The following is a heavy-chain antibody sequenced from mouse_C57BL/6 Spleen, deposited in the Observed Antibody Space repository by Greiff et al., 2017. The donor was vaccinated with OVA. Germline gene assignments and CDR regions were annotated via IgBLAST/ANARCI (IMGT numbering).Heavy chain of an antibody. D-gene: IGHD1-1*01. CDR3: ARNYYGSSYPYAMDY. Sequence: EVQVVESGGGLVQPGGSLSLSCAASGFTFTDYYMSWVRQPPGKALEWLGFIRNKANGYTTEYSASVKGRFTISRDNSQSILYLQMNALRAEDSATYYCARNYYGSSYPYAMDYWGQGTSVTVSS. J-gene: IGHJ4*01. V-gene: IGHV7-3*01. CDR1: GFTFTDYY. CDR2: IRNKANGYTT.